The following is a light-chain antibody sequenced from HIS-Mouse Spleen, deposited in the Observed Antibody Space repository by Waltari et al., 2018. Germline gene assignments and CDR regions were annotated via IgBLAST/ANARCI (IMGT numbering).Light chain of an antibody. V-gene: IGKV1D-8*02. CDR2: AAS. J-gene: IGKJ1*01. Sequence: AIWMTQSPSLLSASTGDRVTISWRMSQGISSYLAGYQQKPGKAPELLIYAASTLQSGVPSRFSGSGSGTDFTLTISCLQSEDFATYYCQQYYSFPRTFGQGTKVEIK. CDR1: QGISSY. CDR3: QQYYSFPRT.